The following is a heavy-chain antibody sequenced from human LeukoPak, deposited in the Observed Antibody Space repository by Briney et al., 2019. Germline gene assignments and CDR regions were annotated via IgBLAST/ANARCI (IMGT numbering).Heavy chain of an antibody. CDR1: GYTFTGYY. V-gene: IGHV1-2*02. J-gene: IGHJ4*02. D-gene: IGHD3-22*01. CDR2: IIPNSGGT. CDR3: VPIQSVSGNSPLGLDY. Sequence: GASVKVSCKASGYTFTGYYMHWVRQAPGQGLEWMGWIIPNSGGTNYAQKFQGRVTMTRDTSISTAYMELSRLRSDDTAVYYCVPIQSVSGNSPLGLDYWGQGTLVTVSS.